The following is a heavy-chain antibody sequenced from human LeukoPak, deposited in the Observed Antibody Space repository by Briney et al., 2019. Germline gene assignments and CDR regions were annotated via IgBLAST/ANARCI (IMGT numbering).Heavy chain of an antibody. CDR1: GFTFSSYE. J-gene: IGHJ3*02. CDR2: ISSSDSTI. CDR3: ARDPGIVGATGAFDI. D-gene: IGHD1-26*01. Sequence: SGGSLRLSCAASGFTFSSYEMNWVRQAPGKGLEWVSHISSSDSTIYHADSVKGRFTISRDNAKNSLYLQMNSLRAEDTAVYYCARDPGIVGATGAFDIWGQGTMVTVSS. V-gene: IGHV3-48*03.